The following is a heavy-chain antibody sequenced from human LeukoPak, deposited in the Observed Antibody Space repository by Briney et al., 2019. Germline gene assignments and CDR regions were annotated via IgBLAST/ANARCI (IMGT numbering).Heavy chain of an antibody. V-gene: IGHV4-34*01. J-gene: IGHJ4*02. CDR1: GGSFSVYY. D-gene: IGHD6-19*01. CDR2: INHSGST. Sequence: SETLSLTCAVYGGSFSVYYWSWIRQPPWKGLEWIGEINHSGSTNYNPSVKSRVTISVDTSKNQFSLKLSSVTAADTSVYYCARGGGVGLYSSGWPLDYWGQGTLVTVSS. CDR3: ARGGGVGLYSSGWPLDY.